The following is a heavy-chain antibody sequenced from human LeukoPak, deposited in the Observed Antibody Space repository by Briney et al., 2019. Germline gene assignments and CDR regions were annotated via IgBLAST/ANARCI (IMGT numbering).Heavy chain of an antibody. Sequence: SETLSLTCTVSRGSITSSSHNWGWIRQPPGKGPQWTGSVSSSGTSNHSPSLKSRLTLSIDTSKSQFSLNLRSVTAADTAIYYCARHTTYYDVLTGIPGFYFDFWGQGSLVTVTP. CDR2: VSSSGTS. D-gene: IGHD3-9*01. V-gene: IGHV4-39*01. CDR3: ARHTTYYDVLTGIPGFYFDF. J-gene: IGHJ4*02. CDR1: RGSITSSSHN.